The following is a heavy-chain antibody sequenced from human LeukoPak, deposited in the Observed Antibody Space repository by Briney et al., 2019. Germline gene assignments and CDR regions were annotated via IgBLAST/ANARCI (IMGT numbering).Heavy chain of an antibody. CDR2: IIPIFGTA. CDR1: GGTFSSYA. J-gene: IGHJ4*02. Sequence: SVKVSCKASGGTFSSYAISWVRQAPGQGLEWMGGIIPIFGTANYAQKFQGRVTITADESTSTAYMELSSLRSEDTAVYYCARATGPTSGHVDYWGQGTLVAVSS. D-gene: IGHD2-2*01. CDR3: ARATGPTSGHVDY. V-gene: IGHV1-69*13.